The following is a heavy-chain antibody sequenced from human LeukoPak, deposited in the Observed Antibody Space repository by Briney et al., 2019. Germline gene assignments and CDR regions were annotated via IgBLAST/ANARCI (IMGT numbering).Heavy chain of an antibody. CDR3: ARGTYGGNSGDTFDI. J-gene: IGHJ3*02. Sequence: ASVKVSCKASGYTFTTYAMNWVRQAPGQGLEWMGWINTDTGNPTYAQGFTGRFVFSLDTSVSTAYLQISSLKAEDTAVYYCARGTYGGNSGDTFDIWGQGTMVTVSS. V-gene: IGHV7-4-1*02. D-gene: IGHD4-23*01. CDR1: GYTFTTYA. CDR2: INTDTGNP.